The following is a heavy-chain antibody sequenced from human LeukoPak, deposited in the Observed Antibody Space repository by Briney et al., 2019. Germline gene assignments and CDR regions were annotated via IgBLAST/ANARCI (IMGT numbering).Heavy chain of an antibody. CDR3: AKDSTVSGSYYGMDI. Sequence: QSGGSLRLSCAASGFTFSSYIVTWVRQAPGKGLEWVSSISGSGSTTYFADSVKGWFTISRDNSKNTLYLQMNSLRAEDAAVYYCAKDSTVSGSYYGMDIWGQGTTVTVSS. CDR1: GFTFSSYI. CDR2: ISGSGSTT. D-gene: IGHD3-22*01. J-gene: IGHJ6*02. V-gene: IGHV3-23*01.